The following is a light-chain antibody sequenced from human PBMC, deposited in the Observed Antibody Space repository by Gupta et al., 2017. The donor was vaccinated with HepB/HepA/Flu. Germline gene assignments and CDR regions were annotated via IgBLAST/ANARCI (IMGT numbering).Light chain of an antibody. CDR1: QDISNY. CDR3: QQYDNLHT. CDR2: DAS. J-gene: IGKJ4*01. V-gene: IGKV1-33*01. Sequence: DIQMTQSPSSLSASVGDRVTITCQASQDISNYLNWYQQKPGKAPKLLIYDASNLETGVPSRFSGSGSGTDFTVTISSLQPEDIATYYCQQYDNLHTVGGGTKVEIK.